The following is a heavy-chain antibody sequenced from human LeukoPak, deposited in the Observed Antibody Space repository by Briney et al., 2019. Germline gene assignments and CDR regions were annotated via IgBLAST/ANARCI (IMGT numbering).Heavy chain of an antibody. V-gene: IGHV3-33*06. J-gene: IGHJ3*02. D-gene: IGHD2-2*01. Sequence: PGRSLRLSCAASGFTLSSYGMHWVRQAPGKGLEWVAVIWYDGSNKYYADSVKGRFTISRDNSKNTLYLQMNSLRAEDTAVYYCAKDLDCSSTSCYGAFDIWGQGTMVTVSS. CDR2: IWYDGSNK. CDR3: AKDLDCSSTSCYGAFDI. CDR1: GFTLSSYG.